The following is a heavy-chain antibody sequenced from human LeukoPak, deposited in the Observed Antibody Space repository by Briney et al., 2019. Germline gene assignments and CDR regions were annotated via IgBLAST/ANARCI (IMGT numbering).Heavy chain of an antibody. D-gene: IGHD7-27*01. J-gene: IGHJ3*02. CDR3: ARDLNPFNWGDDAFDI. CDR1: GGTFSSYA. CDR2: IIPIFGTA. Sequence: SVKVSCKASGGTFSSYAISWVRQAPGQGLEWMGRIIPIFGTANYAQKFEGRVTITTDESTSTAYMELSSLRSEDTAVYYCARDLNPFNWGDDAFDIWGQGTMVTVSS. V-gene: IGHV1-69*05.